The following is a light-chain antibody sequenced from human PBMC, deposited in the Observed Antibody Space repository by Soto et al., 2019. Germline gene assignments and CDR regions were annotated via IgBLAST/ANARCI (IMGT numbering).Light chain of an antibody. J-gene: IGKJ2*01. Sequence: IRLTQSPSSLSASVGDRVTITCRASQGISSYFAWYQQKPGKAPKVLIYAASTLQNGVPPRFSGSGSGTAFTLTISSLQPDDFATYYCQQYNAYPYTFGQGTQLEIK. CDR3: QQYNAYPYT. CDR2: AAS. V-gene: IGKV1-9*01. CDR1: QGISSY.